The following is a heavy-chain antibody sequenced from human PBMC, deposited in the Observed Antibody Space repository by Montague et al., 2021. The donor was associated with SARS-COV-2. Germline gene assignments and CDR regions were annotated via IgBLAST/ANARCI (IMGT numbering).Heavy chain of an antibody. CDR3: ARQAAGSYFYYGVDV. CDR1: GDSINTYY. D-gene: IGHD6-13*01. CDR2: IFYTGST. Sequence: SETLSLTCTVSGDSINTYYWNRIRQPPGKGLEWLGSIFYTGSTNYNPSLKSRVTISLDTSKNQFFLKVTSVTAADTAVYYCARQAAGSYFYYGVDVWGQGTTVTVSS. J-gene: IGHJ6*02. V-gene: IGHV4-59*12.